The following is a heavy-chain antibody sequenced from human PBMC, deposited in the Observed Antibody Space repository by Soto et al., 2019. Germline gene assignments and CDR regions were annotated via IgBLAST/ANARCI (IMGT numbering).Heavy chain of an antibody. D-gene: IGHD4-17*01. CDR2: ISGDAGST. CDR3: AKRVYGDYVWFDY. CDR1: GFSFSDYA. V-gene: IGHV3-23*01. J-gene: IGHJ4*02. Sequence: EVQLLESGGGLVQPGGSLRLSCAASGFSFSDYAMSWVRQAPGKGLEWVSIISGDAGSTKYADSVKGPFTISRVNSKNTVYLQMNSLRAEDTAVYYCAKRVYGDYVWFDYWGQGTLVTVSS.